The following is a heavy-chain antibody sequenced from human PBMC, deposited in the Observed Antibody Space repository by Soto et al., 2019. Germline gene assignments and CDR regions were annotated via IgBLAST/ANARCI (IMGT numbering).Heavy chain of an antibody. CDR2: ISSGGGSI. CDR1: GFTFSAYT. D-gene: IGHD2-2*01. V-gene: IGHV3-21*01. Sequence: PGGSLRLSCAASGFTFSAYTMNWVRQAPGKGLEWVSSISSGGGSIYYADSVKGRFTIPRDNAKPSLYLQMNSLRAEDSAVYYCARAPPNAMYDYWGQGTLVTVSS. J-gene: IGHJ4*02. CDR3: ARAPPNAMYDY.